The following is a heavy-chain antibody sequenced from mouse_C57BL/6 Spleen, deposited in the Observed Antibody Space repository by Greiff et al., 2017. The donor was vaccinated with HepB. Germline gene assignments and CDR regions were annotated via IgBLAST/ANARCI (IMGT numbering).Heavy chain of an antibody. CDR2: IYPGNSDT. J-gene: IGHJ3*01. CDR3: TGTGYDDGLAWFAY. Sequence: VQLKESGTVLARPGASVKLSCKTSGYTFTSYWMHWVNQRPGQGLEWIGAIYPGNSDTSYNQKFKGKAKLTAVTSASTAYMQLSSLTNEDSAVYYCTGTGYDDGLAWFAYWGQGTLVTVSA. CDR1: GYTFTSYW. V-gene: IGHV1-5*01. D-gene: IGHD2-4*01.